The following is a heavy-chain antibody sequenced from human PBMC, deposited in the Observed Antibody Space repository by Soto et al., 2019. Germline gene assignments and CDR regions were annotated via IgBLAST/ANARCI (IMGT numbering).Heavy chain of an antibody. Sequence: PGESLKISCKGSGYSFTSYWIGWARQMPGKGLEWMGIIYPGDSDTRYSPSFQGQVTISADKSISTAYLQWSSLKASDTAMYYCARGVRYCSGGSCLPLDYYYYGMDVWGQGTTVTVSS. V-gene: IGHV5-51*01. CDR3: ARGVRYCSGGSCLPLDYYYYGMDV. J-gene: IGHJ6*02. CDR2: IYPGDSDT. CDR1: GYSFTSYW. D-gene: IGHD2-15*01.